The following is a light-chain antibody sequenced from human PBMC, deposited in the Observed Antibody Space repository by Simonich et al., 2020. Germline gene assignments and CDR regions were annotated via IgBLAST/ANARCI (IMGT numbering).Light chain of an antibody. CDR3: GTWDSSLSAGV. CDR1: SSNIVNNY. CDR2: DNN. J-gene: IGLJ3*02. V-gene: IGLV1-51*01. Sequence: QSVLTQPPSVSAAPGQKVTISCSGSSSNIVNNYVSWYQQLPGTAPKLLIYDNNTRPAGIPYRFSGSKSGTSATLGITGLQTGDEADYYCGTWDSSLSAGVFGGGTKLTVL.